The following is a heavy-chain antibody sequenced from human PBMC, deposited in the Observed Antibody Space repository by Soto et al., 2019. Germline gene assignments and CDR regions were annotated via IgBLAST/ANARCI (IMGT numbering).Heavy chain of an antibody. D-gene: IGHD1-20*01. CDR3: ARNNWKHNWFDP. J-gene: IGHJ5*02. V-gene: IGHV4-59*01. Sequence: QVQLQESGPGLVKPSETLSLTCTVSGGSISSYYWSWIRKPPGKGLEWIGYIYYSGSTNYNPSLKSRVIISVDTSKNQFSLKLSSVTAADTAVYYCARNNWKHNWFDPWGQGTLVTVSS. CDR1: GGSISSYY. CDR2: IYYSGST.